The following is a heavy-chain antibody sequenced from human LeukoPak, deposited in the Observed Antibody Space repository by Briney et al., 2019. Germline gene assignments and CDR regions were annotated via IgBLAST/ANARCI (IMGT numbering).Heavy chain of an antibody. CDR1: GFTFSDYY. V-gene: IGHV3-11*05. CDR3: ARDPETWQAA. Sequence: GGSLRLSCAASGFTFSDYYMTWIRQAPGKGLEWVSYISSSTHYTNYAGSVKGRFTISRDNAKNSLYLLMNSLRAEDTAVYYCARDPETWQAAWGQGTLVTVSS. D-gene: IGHD6-25*01. CDR2: ISSSTHYT. J-gene: IGHJ4*02.